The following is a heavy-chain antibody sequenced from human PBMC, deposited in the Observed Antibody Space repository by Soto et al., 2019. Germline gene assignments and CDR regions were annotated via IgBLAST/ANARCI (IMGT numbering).Heavy chain of an antibody. CDR1: GFTFSSYG. CDR2: LWYDGRNK. D-gene: IGHD6-19*01. CDR3: ARDRLAVAGKDYCFDP. V-gene: IGHV3-33*01. J-gene: IGHJ5*02. Sequence: QVQLVQSGGGVVQPGRSLRLSCGASGFTFSSYGMHWVRQAPGKGLEWVAVLWYDGRNKYYADSVKGRFTISRDNSKNALYLQINRLRAEDTAVYYCARDRLAVAGKDYCFDPWGEQSLVIVSS.